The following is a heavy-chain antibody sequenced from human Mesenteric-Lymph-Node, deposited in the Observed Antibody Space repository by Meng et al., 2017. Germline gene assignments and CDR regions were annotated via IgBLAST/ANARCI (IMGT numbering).Heavy chain of an antibody. CDR1: GFTFSNYA. D-gene: IGHD5-24*01. Sequence: GESLKISCVGSGFTFSNYAMNWVRQAPGRGLECVAGMSDGGVGVHYTESVKGRFTISRDTSRNTLYLQMNSLRAEDTAVYYCAKRQRDGYNSPFDYWGQGTTVTVSS. V-gene: IGHV3-23*01. J-gene: IGHJ4*02. CDR2: MSDGGVGV. CDR3: AKRQRDGYNSPFDY.